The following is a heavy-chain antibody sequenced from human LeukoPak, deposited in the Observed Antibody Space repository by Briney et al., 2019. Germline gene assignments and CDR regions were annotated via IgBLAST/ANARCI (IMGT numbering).Heavy chain of an antibody. D-gene: IGHD6-19*01. CDR3: AKPGYSSGWYYYYGMDV. V-gene: IGHV3-23*01. J-gene: IGHJ6*02. CDR1: GFTFSSYA. Sequence: PGGSLRLSCAASGFTFSSYAMSWVRQAPGKGLEWVSAISGSGGSTYYADSVKGRYTISTDNSKNTLYLQMNSLRAEDTAVYYCAKPGYSSGWYYYYGMDVWGQGTTVTVSS. CDR2: ISGSGGST.